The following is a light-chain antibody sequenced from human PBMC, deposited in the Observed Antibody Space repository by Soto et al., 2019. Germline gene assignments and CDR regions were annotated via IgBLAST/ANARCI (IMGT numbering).Light chain of an antibody. CDR1: QGINSY. Sequence: DIQLTQSPSFLSASVGDRVTITCWASQGINSYLAWYQQEPGKAPKLLISTASTLQSGVPSRFSGSGSGTEFTLTISSLQPEDFATYYCQQLHNYPRTFGQGTRVEIK. V-gene: IGKV1-9*01. J-gene: IGKJ1*01. CDR3: QQLHNYPRT. CDR2: TAS.